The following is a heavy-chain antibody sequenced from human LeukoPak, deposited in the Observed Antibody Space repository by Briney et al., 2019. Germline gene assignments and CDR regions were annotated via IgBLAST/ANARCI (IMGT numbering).Heavy chain of an antibody. Sequence: SETLSLXCAVSGYSISSGYYWGLIRQPPGKGLEWIGISHTGITYYNPSLKSRVTISLDTTRNQFSLNLTSVTAADTAVYYCARSHYDSSGYYYYWGQGTLVTVSS. V-gene: IGHV4-38-2*01. CDR2: SHTGIT. D-gene: IGHD3-22*01. CDR3: ARSHYDSSGYYYY. CDR1: GYSISSGYY. J-gene: IGHJ4*02.